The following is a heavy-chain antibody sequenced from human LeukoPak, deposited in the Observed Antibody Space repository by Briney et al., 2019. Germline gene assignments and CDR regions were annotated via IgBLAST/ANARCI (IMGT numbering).Heavy chain of an antibody. J-gene: IGHJ4*02. CDR1: GFTFSSHW. CDR2: IKQDGSEK. D-gene: IGHD2-15*01. CDR3: ARFPGYCSGGSCYPGEYFDY. Sequence: GGSLRLSCAASGFTFSSHWMSWVRQAPGKGLEWVANIKQDGSEKYYVDSVKGRFTISRDNAKNSLYLQMNSLRAEDTAVYYCARFPGYCSGGSCYPGEYFDYWGQGTLVTVSS. V-gene: IGHV3-7*04.